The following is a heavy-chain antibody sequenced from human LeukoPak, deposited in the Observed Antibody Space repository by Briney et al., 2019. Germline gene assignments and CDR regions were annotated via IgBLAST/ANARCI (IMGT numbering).Heavy chain of an antibody. V-gene: IGHV4-61*01. Sequence: PSETLSLTCTVSGGSVSSGSYYWSWIRQPPGKGLEWIGYIYHSGSTNYNPSLKSRVTISVDTSKNQFSLRLSSVTAADTAVYYCARAAVAGINYWGQGTLVTVSS. CDR3: ARAAVAGINY. D-gene: IGHD6-19*01. CDR1: GGSVSSGSYY. CDR2: IYHSGST. J-gene: IGHJ4*02.